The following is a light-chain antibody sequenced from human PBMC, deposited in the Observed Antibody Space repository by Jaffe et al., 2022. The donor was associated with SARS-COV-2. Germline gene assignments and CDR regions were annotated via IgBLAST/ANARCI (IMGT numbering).Light chain of an antibody. CDR2: GAS. Sequence: EIVLTQSPGTLSLSPGERATLSCRASQSVSSNYIAWYQQKAGQAPRLIIFGASRRGTGIPDRVSGSGSGTDFTLTISRLEPEDFAVYYCQQYGSSPITFGQGTRLETK. CDR3: QQYGSSPIT. J-gene: IGKJ5*01. V-gene: IGKV3-20*01. CDR1: QSVSSNY.